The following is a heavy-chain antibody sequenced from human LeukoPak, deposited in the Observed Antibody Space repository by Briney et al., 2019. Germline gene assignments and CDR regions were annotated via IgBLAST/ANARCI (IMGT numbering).Heavy chain of an antibody. V-gene: IGHV3-48*04. Sequence: GGSLRLSCAASGFTVSSNYMSWVRQAPGKGLEWISYISRTSNPIYYTDSVKGRFTVFRDNARNSLFLQMDSLRVEDTAVYFCVRDGPSFDAFDIWGQGTMVTVSS. CDR3: VRDGPSFDAFDI. J-gene: IGHJ3*02. CDR2: ISRTSNPI. CDR1: GFTVSSNY.